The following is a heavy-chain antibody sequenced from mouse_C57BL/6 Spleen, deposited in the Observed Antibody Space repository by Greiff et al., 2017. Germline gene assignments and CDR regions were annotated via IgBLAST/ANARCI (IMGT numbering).Heavy chain of an antibody. D-gene: IGHD1-1*01. Sequence: QVQLQQPGAELVMPGASVKLSCKASGYTFTSYWMHWVKQRPGQGLEWIGEIDPSDSYTNYDQKFKGKSTLTVDTSSSTAYMQLSSLTSEDSAIYYCARYDGRSFDWWGQGTTLTVSS. CDR1: GYTFTSYW. CDR2: IDPSDSYT. J-gene: IGHJ2*01. CDR3: ARYDGRSFDW. V-gene: IGHV1-69*01.